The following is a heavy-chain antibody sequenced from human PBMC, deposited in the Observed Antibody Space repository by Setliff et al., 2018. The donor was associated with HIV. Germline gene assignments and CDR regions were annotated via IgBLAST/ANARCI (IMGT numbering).Heavy chain of an antibody. V-gene: IGHV1-18*01. Sequence: ASVKVSCKASGYSFINYGISWVRQAPGQGLEWMGWISTYSDETSYAQTLQGRVTMTTDTSTSTAYMELRRLTFDDTAVYYCARDVEHMMDVWGQGTTVTVSS. CDR1: GYSFINYG. CDR3: ARDVEHMMDV. J-gene: IGHJ6*02. CDR2: ISTYSDET.